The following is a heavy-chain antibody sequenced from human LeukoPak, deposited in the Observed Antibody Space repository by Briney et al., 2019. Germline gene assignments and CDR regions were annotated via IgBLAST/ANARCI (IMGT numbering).Heavy chain of an antibody. CDR2: IYYSGSV. Sequence: SETLSLTCAVSGGSISRSNWWSWVRQPPGKGLEWIGEIYYSGSVNYNPSLKSRVTISADKSKNQFSLKLSSVTAADTAVYYCARDSRNFDYWGQGTLVTVSS. CDR1: GGSISRSNW. V-gene: IGHV4-4*02. CDR3: ARDSRNFDY. D-gene: IGHD1-14*01. J-gene: IGHJ4*02.